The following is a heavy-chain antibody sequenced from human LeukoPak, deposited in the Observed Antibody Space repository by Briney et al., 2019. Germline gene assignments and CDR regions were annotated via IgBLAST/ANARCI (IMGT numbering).Heavy chain of an antibody. D-gene: IGHD3-3*01. CDR2: INHSGST. Sequence: PSETLSLTCAVYGGSFSGYYWSWIRQPPGKGLEWMGEINHSGSTNYNPSLKSRVTISVDTSKNQFSLKLSSVTAAATAVYYCASAPRPMYYDFWSGYFDYWGQGTLVTVSS. CDR3: ASAPRPMYYDFWSGYFDY. J-gene: IGHJ4*02. CDR1: GGSFSGYY. V-gene: IGHV4-34*01.